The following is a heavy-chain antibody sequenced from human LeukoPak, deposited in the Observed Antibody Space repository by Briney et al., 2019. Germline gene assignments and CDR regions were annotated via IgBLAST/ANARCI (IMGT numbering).Heavy chain of an antibody. CDR1: GGSFSDYD. CDR3: TGSSRSTRYYFDY. D-gene: IGHD6-6*01. Sequence: SETLSLTCAVHGGSFSDYDWSWIRQPPGKGLEWIGEIFQHGNPNYNPALKSRLTISVDTSETQFYLTLTSVAATDSAVYFCTGSSRSTRYYFDYWGQGILVTVSS. V-gene: IGHV4-34*12. J-gene: IGHJ4*02. CDR2: IFQHGNP.